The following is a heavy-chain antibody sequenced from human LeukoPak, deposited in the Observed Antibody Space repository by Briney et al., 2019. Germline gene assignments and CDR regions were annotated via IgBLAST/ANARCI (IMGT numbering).Heavy chain of an antibody. Sequence: PGGSLRLSCAASGFTFSSYAMHWVRQAPGKGLEWVAVISYDGSNKYYADSVKGRFTISRDNSKNTLYLQMNSLRAEDTAVYYCASGSYCIDYWGQGTLVTVSS. CDR1: GFTFSSYA. D-gene: IGHD1-26*01. V-gene: IGHV3-30-3*01. CDR2: ISYDGSNK. J-gene: IGHJ4*02. CDR3: ASGSYCIDY.